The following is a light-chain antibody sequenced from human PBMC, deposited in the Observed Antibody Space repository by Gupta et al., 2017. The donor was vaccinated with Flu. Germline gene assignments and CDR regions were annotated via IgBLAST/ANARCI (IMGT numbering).Light chain of an antibody. CDR1: TGHSSYP. CDR2: VDTDGRH. V-gene: IGLV4-69*01. CDR3: QTWGTGILV. Sequence: QLVLPQSPSASASLGASVTLTCTLNTGHSSYPIARHPHHPERGPRVLMIVDTDGRHRRGDDRPARCSGYTSGAEPYPVIARLEADDEYDYYCQTWGTGILVFGGGTKLTVL. J-gene: IGLJ2*01.